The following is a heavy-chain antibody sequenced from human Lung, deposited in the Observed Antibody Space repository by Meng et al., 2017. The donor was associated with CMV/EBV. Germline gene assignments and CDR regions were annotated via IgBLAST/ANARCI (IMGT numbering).Heavy chain of an antibody. J-gene: IGHJ4*02. CDR3: ARDNNWGLDY. CDR1: GYTFTAHY. Sequence: ASVKVSCKASGYTFTAHYFHWVRQAPGQGLEWMGWIHTHRGDTNYAQQFQGRVTLTRDTSINKGYMELTRLTSDDTAVYYCARDNNWGLDYWGQGTLVTVSS. CDR2: IHTHRGDT. D-gene: IGHD7-27*01. V-gene: IGHV1-2*02.